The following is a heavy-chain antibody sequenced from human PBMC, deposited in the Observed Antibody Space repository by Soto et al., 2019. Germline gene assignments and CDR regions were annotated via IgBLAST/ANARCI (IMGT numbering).Heavy chain of an antibody. D-gene: IGHD6-6*01. Sequence: GGSLRLSCAASGLRFISTVFSWVRQPPGKGLEWVSGITGSGAHTHYADSVKGRFTISRDNSKNTLYLQMNSLRAEDTAVYYCARAFSSSSDFDYWGQGTLVTVSS. CDR2: ITGSGAHT. V-gene: IGHV3-23*01. CDR3: ARAFSSSSDFDY. J-gene: IGHJ4*02. CDR1: GLRFISTV.